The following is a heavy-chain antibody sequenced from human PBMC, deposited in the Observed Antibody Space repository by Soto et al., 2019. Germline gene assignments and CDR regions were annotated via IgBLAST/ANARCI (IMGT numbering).Heavy chain of an antibody. J-gene: IGHJ4*02. CDR1: GFTFSSYA. CDR3: ARARIAADSYYFDY. D-gene: IGHD6-13*01. CDR2: ISYDGSNK. V-gene: IGHV3-30-3*01. Sequence: QVQLVESGGGVVQPGRSLRLSCAASGFTFSSYAMHWVRQAPGKGLEWVAVISYDGSNKYYADSVKGRFTISRDNSKNTLDLQMNSLRAEDTAVYYCARARIAADSYYFDYWGQGTLVTVSS.